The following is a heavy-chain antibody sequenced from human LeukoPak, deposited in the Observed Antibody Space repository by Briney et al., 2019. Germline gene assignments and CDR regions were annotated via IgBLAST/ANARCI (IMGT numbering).Heavy chain of an antibody. CDR3: ARSGVSAPTQPIFYAFDI. V-gene: IGHV1-69*13. Sequence: SVKVSCKASGGTFSSYAISWVRQAPGQGLEWMGGIIPIFGTANYAQKFQGRVTIAADESTSTAYMELSSLRSEDTAVYYCARSGVSAPTQPIFYAFDIWGQGTMVTVSS. CDR1: GGTFSSYA. CDR2: IIPIFGTA. D-gene: IGHD1-26*01. J-gene: IGHJ3*02.